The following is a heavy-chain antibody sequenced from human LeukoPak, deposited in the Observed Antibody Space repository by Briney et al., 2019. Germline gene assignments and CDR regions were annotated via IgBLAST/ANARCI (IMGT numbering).Heavy chain of an antibody. V-gene: IGHV3-30*18. D-gene: IGHD3-10*01. CDR2: VSYDGSNK. CDR1: GFTFSSYG. J-gene: IGHJ6*01. CDR3: AKDLRKLVRGVPDYYGMDV. Sequence: GRSLRLSCAASGFTFSSYGIHWVRQAPGKGLEGGAAVSYDGSNKFYADSVKARFTIPRDSSRTTLYLEMNSLSAEDTAVYYCAKDLRKLVRGVPDYYGMDVWGQGTTVTVYS.